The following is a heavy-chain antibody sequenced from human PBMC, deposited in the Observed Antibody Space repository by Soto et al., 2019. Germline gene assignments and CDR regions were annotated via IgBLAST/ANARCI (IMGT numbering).Heavy chain of an antibody. CDR2: IKSKTDGGTT. CDR1: GFTFSNAW. J-gene: IGHJ4*02. V-gene: IGHV3-15*01. CDR3: TTGYDFWSGYYPY. Sequence: PVGSLRLSCAASGFTFSNAWMSWVRQAPGKGLEWVGRIKSKTDGGTTDYAAPVKGRFTTSRDDSKNTLYLQMNSLKTEDTAVYYCTTGYDFWSGYYPYWGQGTLVTVSS. D-gene: IGHD3-3*01.